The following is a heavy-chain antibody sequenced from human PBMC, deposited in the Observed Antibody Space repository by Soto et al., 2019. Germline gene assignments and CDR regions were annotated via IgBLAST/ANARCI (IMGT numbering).Heavy chain of an antibody. D-gene: IGHD1-20*01. CDR2: IYYSGST. J-gene: IGHJ5*02. V-gene: IGHV4-59*01. Sequence: SETLSLTCTVSGGSISSYYWSWIRQPPGKGLEWIGYIYYSGSTNYNSSLKSRVTILVDTPKNQFSLKLSSVTAADTAVYYCARVGVTGTTKSRWFDPLGQGTLVTVSS. CDR3: ARVGVTGTTKSRWFDP. CDR1: GGSISSYY.